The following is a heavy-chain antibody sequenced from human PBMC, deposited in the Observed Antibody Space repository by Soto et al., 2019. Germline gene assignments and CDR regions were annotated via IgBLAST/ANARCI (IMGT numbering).Heavy chain of an antibody. V-gene: IGHV5-51*01. CDR3: ARQYGDGRNYYYGMDV. CDR1: GYSFTSYW. J-gene: IGHJ6*02. D-gene: IGHD4-17*01. CDR2: IDPGDSDT. Sequence: GASLKISCKGSGYSFTSYWIGWVRQMPGKGLEWMGIIDPGDSDTRYSPSFQGQVTISADKSISTAYLQSSSLKASDTAMYYCARQYGDGRNYYYGMDVWGQGTTVTVSS.